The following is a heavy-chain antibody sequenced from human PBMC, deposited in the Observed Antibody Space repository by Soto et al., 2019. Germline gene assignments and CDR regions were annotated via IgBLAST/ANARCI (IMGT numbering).Heavy chain of an antibody. V-gene: IGHV4-30-4*01. Sequence: QVQLHESGPGLVKPSQTLSLTCTVSGGSISSGDYYWSWIRQPPGKGLEWIGYIYYSGSTYYNPSRHRRVTISVDTSKNQFSLKLSAGTAADTAVYYCARAGGCSGGSCPTPPWFDPWGQGTLVTVSS. CDR2: IYYSGST. CDR1: GGSISSGDYY. J-gene: IGHJ5*02. CDR3: ARAGGCSGGSCPTPPWFDP. D-gene: IGHD2-15*01.